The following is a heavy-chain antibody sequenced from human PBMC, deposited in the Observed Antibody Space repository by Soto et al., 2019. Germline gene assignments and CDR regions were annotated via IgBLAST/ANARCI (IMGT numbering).Heavy chain of an antibody. D-gene: IGHD2-2*01. CDR3: ARDDGLSSTNVKAFDI. V-gene: IGHV3-21*01. Sequence: ELQLVESGGGLVEPGESLRLSCAASGFTFSRYYMNCVRQAPGKGLEWVSSISTTSTYTHYADSLKGRFTISRDNAKKLLYLQMDSLRAEETAVYYCARDDGLSSTNVKAFDIWGQGTKVTVSS. J-gene: IGHJ3*02. CDR1: GFTFSRYY. CDR2: ISTTSTYT.